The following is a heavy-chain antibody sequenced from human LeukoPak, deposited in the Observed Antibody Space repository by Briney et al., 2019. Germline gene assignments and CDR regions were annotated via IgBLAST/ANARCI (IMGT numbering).Heavy chain of an antibody. Sequence: SETLSLTCTVSGGSISSSSYYWGWIRQPPGKGLEWIGSIYYSGSTYYNPSLKSRVTISVDTSKNQFSLKLSSVTAADTAVYYCARDPSYGYYFDYWGQGTLVTVSS. CDR1: GGSISSSSYY. V-gene: IGHV4-39*07. CDR3: ARDPSYGYYFDY. CDR2: IYYSGST. J-gene: IGHJ4*02. D-gene: IGHD5-18*01.